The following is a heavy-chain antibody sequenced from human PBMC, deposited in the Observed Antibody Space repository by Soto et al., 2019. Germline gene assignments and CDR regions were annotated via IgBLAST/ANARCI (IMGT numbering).Heavy chain of an antibody. V-gene: IGHV4-34*01. CDR2: INHSGST. Sequence: QVQLQQWGAGLLKPSETLSLTCAVYGGSFSGYYWSWIRQPPGKGLEWIGEINHSGSTNYNPSLKSRVTISVDTSKNQSSLKLSSVTAADTAVYYCARCRSSLGRSGYSDYWGQGPLVPVSS. CDR3: ARCRSSLGRSGYSDY. D-gene: IGHD3-3*01. J-gene: IGHJ4*02. CDR1: GGSFSGYY.